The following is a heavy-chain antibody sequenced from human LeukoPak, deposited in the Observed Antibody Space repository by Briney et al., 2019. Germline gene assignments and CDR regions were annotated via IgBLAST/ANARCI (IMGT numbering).Heavy chain of an antibody. CDR1: GFTFDDYA. J-gene: IGHJ4*02. Sequence: GGSLRLSCAASGFTFDDYAMHWVRQAPGKGLEWVSGISWNSGSIVYADPVKGRFTISRDNAKNSLYLQMNSLRAEDTALYYCAKVSGYDILTGYSAEGYFDYWGQGTLVTVSS. CDR2: ISWNSGSI. CDR3: AKVSGYDILTGYSAEGYFDY. V-gene: IGHV3-9*01. D-gene: IGHD3-9*01.